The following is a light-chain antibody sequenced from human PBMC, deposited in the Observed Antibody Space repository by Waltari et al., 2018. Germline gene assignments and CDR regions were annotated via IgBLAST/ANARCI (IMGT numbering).Light chain of an antibody. CDR2: GSS. Sequence: VLTQSPGTLSLSPGERATLSCRASQSLTKKYLAWDQQTPGQAPRLLSYGSSSRAADIPDRFSGSGSGTDFTLTISRLGPEDFAVYYCQQYGSSVLYTFGQGTKLEIK. J-gene: IGKJ2*01. CDR3: QQYGSSVLYT. V-gene: IGKV3-20*01. CDR1: QSLTKKY.